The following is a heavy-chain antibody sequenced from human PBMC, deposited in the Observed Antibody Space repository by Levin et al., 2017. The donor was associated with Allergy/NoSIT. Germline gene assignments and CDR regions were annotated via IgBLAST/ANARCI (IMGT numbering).Heavy chain of an antibody. CDR2: ISGSGGST. V-gene: IGHV3-23*01. CDR1: GFTFSSYA. CDR3: AGTRRLWFGGGAFDI. Sequence: LSLTCAASGFTFSSYAMSWVRQAPGKGLEWVSAISGSGGSTYYADSVKGRFTISRDNSKNTLYLQMNSLRAEDTAVYYCAGTRRLWFGGGAFDIWGQGTIVTVSS. J-gene: IGHJ3*02. D-gene: IGHD3-10*01.